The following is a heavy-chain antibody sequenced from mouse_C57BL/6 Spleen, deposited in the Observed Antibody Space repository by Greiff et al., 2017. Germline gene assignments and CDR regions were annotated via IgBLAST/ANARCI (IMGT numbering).Heavy chain of an antibody. Sequence: VQLQQPGAELVMPGASVKLSCKASGYTFTSYWLHWVKQRPGQGLEWIGEIDPSDSYTNYNQKFKGKSTLTVDKSSSTAYMQLSSLTSEASAVYYCARWGVTLRDYWGQGTSVTVSS. V-gene: IGHV1-69*01. CDR2: IDPSDSYT. J-gene: IGHJ4*01. CDR3: ARWGVTLRDY. D-gene: IGHD2-2*01. CDR1: GYTFTSYW.